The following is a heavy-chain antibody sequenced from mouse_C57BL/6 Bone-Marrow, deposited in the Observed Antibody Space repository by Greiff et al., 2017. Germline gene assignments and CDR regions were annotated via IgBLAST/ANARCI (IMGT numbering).Heavy chain of an antibody. CDR3: AREDGNYPFAY. Sequence: EVQLQQSGPVLVKPGASVKMSCKASGYTFTDYYMNWVKQSHGKSLEWIGVINPYNGGTSYNQKFKGKATLTVDKSSSTAYMELNGLTSEDSAVYYCAREDGNYPFAYWGQGTLVTVSA. CDR1: GYTFTDYY. J-gene: IGHJ3*01. D-gene: IGHD2-1*01. CDR2: INPYNGGT. V-gene: IGHV1-19*01.